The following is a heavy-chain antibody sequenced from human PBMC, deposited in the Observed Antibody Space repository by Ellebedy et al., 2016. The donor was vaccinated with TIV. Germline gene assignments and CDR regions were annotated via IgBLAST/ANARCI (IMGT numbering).Heavy chain of an antibody. CDR1: GFTFSSYA. V-gene: IGHV3-30-3*01. CDR3: ARDGGSVGASPPPNGD. Sequence: GGSLRLXXAASGFTFSSYAMHWVRQAPGKGLEWVAVISYDGSNKYYADSVKGRFTISRDNSKNTLYLQMNSLRAEDTAVYYCARDGGSVGASPPPNGDWGQGTLVTVSS. CDR2: ISYDGSNK. D-gene: IGHD1-26*01. J-gene: IGHJ4*02.